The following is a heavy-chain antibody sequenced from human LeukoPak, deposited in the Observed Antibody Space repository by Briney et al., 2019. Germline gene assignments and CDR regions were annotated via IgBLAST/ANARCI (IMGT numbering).Heavy chain of an antibody. J-gene: IGHJ4*02. Sequence: GGSLRLSCAASGFTLSSYAMSWVRQAPGKGLEWVSAISDSGNTYHADSVKGRFTISRDSSKNTLFLQMNRLRPEDAAVYHFAKAPVTTCRGAYCSPFDYWGQGTLVTVSS. CDR3: AKAPVTTCRGAYCSPFDY. CDR2: ISDSGNT. V-gene: IGHV3-23*01. CDR1: GFTLSSYA. D-gene: IGHD2-21*01.